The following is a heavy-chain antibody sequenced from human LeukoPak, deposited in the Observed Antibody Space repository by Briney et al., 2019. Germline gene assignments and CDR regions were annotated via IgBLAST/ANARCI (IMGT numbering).Heavy chain of an antibody. CDR2: ISGSGAMT. V-gene: IGHV3-23*01. D-gene: IGHD3-10*01. CDR3: AKDRVDGSGSQFDS. Sequence: GGSLRLSCAASGFTFNNHAMIWVRQAPGKGLEWVSSISGSGAMTYYADSVEGRFTISRDNAMDTLYLQMNSLRADDTAVYYCAKDRVDGSGSQFDSWGQGSLVIVSS. CDR1: GFTFNNHA. J-gene: IGHJ4*02.